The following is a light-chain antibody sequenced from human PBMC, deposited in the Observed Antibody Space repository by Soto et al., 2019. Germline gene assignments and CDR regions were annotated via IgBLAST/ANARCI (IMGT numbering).Light chain of an antibody. CDR2: DVT. V-gene: IGLV2-14*01. Sequence: QSALAQPASVSGSPGQSITISCTGTSSDVGAYNYVSWYHQHHPGKAPELIIYDVTDRPSGVSTRFSGSKSGNTASLTISWLQAEDEGDYYCSSYTTLKTVIFGGGTKLTVL. CDR1: SSDVGAYNY. J-gene: IGLJ2*01. CDR3: SSYTTLKTVI.